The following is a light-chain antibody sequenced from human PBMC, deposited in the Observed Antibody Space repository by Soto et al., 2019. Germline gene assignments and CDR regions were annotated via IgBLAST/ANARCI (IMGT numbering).Light chain of an antibody. Sequence: QSALTQPPSASGSPGQSVTISCTGTSSDVGGYNYVSWYQQYPGKAPKLMIYEVSKRPSGVPDRFSGSKSGNTASLTVSGLQAEEEADYYGRSYAGSNNCVVFGGGTKRTVL. CDR2: EVS. V-gene: IGLV2-8*01. CDR3: RSYAGSNNCVV. CDR1: SSDVGGYNY. J-gene: IGLJ2*01.